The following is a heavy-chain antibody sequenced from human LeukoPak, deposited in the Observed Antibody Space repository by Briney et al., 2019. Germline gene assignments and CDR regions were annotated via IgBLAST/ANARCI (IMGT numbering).Heavy chain of an antibody. CDR3: ARVVGARGHAFDI. J-gene: IGHJ3*02. Sequence: PSETLSLTCTVSGGSISSSSYYWGWIRQPPGKGLEWIGSIYYSGSTYYNPSLKSRVTISVDTSKNQFSLKLISVTAADTAVYYCARVVGARGHAFDIWGQGTMVPVSS. CDR2: IYYSGST. V-gene: IGHV4-39*01. D-gene: IGHD1-26*01. CDR1: GGSISSSSYY.